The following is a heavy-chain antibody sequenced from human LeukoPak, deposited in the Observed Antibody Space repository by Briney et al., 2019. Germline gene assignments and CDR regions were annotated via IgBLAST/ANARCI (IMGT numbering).Heavy chain of an antibody. J-gene: IGHJ4*02. D-gene: IGHD6-19*01. CDR2: IFHSGST. CDR1: GGSISSSSYY. Sequence: SETLSLTCTVSGGSISSSSYYWGWIRQPPGKGLEWIGSIFHSGSTYYNPSLKSRVTISVDTSKNQFSLKLSSVTAADTAVYYCAGPGHSSAWPFHYWGQGTLVTVSS. V-gene: IGHV4-39*01. CDR3: AGPGHSSAWPFHY.